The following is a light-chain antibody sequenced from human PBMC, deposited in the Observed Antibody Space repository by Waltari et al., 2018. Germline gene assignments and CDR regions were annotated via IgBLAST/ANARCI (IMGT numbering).Light chain of an antibody. CDR1: NSDVGGYKY. J-gene: IGLJ1*01. CDR2: AVY. Sequence: QSALTQPRPVSGSPGQSVTISCTGTNSDVGGYKYVSWYQQHPDKAPRLIIYAVYTRPSGVPNRFSGSKSANTASLTISGLQSEDEADYYCCSYAGSFTWVFGTGTKVTVL. V-gene: IGLV2-11*01. CDR3: CSYAGSFTWV.